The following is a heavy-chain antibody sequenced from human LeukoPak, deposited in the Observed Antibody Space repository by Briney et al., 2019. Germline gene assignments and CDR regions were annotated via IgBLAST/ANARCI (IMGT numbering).Heavy chain of an antibody. CDR1: GFTFSSYW. Sequence: GGSLRLSCAASGFTFSSYWMHWVRQAPGKGLVWVSRMNSDGSSTSNADSVKGRFTISRDNSKNTLYLQVNSLRAEDTAVYYCAKGGKWDVTPFDYWGQGTLVTVSS. J-gene: IGHJ4*02. CDR3: AKGGKWDVTPFDY. CDR2: MNSDGSST. V-gene: IGHV3-74*01. D-gene: IGHD1-26*01.